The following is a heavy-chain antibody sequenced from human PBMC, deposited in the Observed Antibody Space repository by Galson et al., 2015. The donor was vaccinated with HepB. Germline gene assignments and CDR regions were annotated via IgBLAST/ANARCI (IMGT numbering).Heavy chain of an antibody. CDR2: ISYDGSKK. J-gene: IGHJ4*02. Sequence: SLRLSCAASGFTFSSYGMHWVRQAPGKGLEWVALISYDGSKKYYGDSVKGRVTISRDNSKNTLYLQMNSLRPEDTALYYCAKDVTPGGFYYLDFWGQGTLVTVSS. CDR3: AKDVTPGGFYYLDF. V-gene: IGHV3-30*19. CDR1: GFTFSSYG. D-gene: IGHD4-23*01.